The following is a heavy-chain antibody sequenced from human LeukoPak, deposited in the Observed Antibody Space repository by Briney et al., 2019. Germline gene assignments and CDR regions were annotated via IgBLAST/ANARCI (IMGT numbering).Heavy chain of an antibody. CDR2: INHSGST. CDR1: GGSFSGYY. D-gene: IGHD3-3*01. CDR3: ARGPPHYDFWSGYSDY. Sequence: PSETLSLTCAVYGGSFSGYYWSWIRQPPGKGLEWIGEINHSGSTNYNPSLKSRVTISVDTSKNQFSLNLNSVTAADTAVYYCARGPPHYDFWSGYSDYWGQGTLVIVSS. V-gene: IGHV4-34*01. J-gene: IGHJ4*02.